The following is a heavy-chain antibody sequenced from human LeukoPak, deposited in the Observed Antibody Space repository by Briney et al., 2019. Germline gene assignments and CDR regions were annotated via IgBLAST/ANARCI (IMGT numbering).Heavy chain of an antibody. CDR2: ISYDGINK. J-gene: IGHJ4*02. D-gene: IGHD1-26*01. Sequence: AGGSLRLSCAASGFTFSNYGMHWVRQAPGKGLEWVAVISYDGINKYYADSVKGRFTISRDNSRNTLYLQMNSLRVVETAVYYCAKDLVGATLEYYFDYWGQGTLVTVSS. CDR3: AKDLVGATLEYYFDY. CDR1: GFTFSNYG. V-gene: IGHV3-30*18.